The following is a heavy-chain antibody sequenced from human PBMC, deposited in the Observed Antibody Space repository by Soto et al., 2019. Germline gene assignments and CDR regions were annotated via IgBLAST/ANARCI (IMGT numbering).Heavy chain of an antibody. J-gene: IGHJ4*02. D-gene: IGHD6-13*01. CDR3: ARTSVEGLIAAAGSDY. CDR2: IKQDGSEK. CDR1: GFTFSSYW. V-gene: IGHV3-7*03. Sequence: PGGSLRLSCAASGFTFSSYWMSWVRQAPGKGLEWVANIKQDGSEKYYVDSVKGRFTISRDNAKNSLYLQMNSLRAEDTAVYYCARTSVEGLIAAAGSDYWGQGTLVTVSS.